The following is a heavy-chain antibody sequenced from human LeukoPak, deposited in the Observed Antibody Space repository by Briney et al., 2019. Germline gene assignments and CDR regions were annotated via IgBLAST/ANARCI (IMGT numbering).Heavy chain of an antibody. CDR3: ARDGRGYDSSGYPEDY. CDR2: IWYDGSNK. J-gene: IGHJ4*02. Sequence: GGSLRLSCAASGFTFSNAWMSWVRQAPGKGLEWVAVIWYDGSNKYYADSVKGRFTISRDNSKNTLYLQMNSLRAEDTAVYYCARDGRGYDSSGYPEDYWGQGTLVTVSS. CDR1: GFTFSNAW. D-gene: IGHD3-22*01. V-gene: IGHV3-33*08.